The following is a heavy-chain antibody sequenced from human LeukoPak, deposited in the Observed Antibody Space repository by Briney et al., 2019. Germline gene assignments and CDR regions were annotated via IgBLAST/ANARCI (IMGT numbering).Heavy chain of an antibody. Sequence: GESLRISCKGSGSRFTSYWISWVRQMPGKGLEWMGRIDPSDSYTNYSPSFQGHVTISADKSISTAYLQWSSLKASDTAMYYCASQRVSIAAASVDYWGQGTLVTVSS. D-gene: IGHD6-13*01. CDR3: ASQRVSIAAASVDY. CDR2: IDPSDSYT. CDR1: GSRFTSYW. J-gene: IGHJ4*02. V-gene: IGHV5-10-1*01.